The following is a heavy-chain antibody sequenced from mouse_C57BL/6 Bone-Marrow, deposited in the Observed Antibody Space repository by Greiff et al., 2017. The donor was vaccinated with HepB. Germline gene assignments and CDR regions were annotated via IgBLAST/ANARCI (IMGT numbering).Heavy chain of an antibody. CDR3: ARHYGSSFAWFAY. D-gene: IGHD1-1*01. Sequence: EVQLVESGGGLVQPGGSLKLSCAASGFTFSDYYMYWVRQTPEKRLEWVAYISNGGGSTYYPDTVKGRFTISRDNAKNTLYLQMSRLTSDDTAMYYCARHYGSSFAWFAYWGQGTLVTVSA. CDR2: ISNGGGST. J-gene: IGHJ3*01. CDR1: GFTFSDYY. V-gene: IGHV5-12*01.